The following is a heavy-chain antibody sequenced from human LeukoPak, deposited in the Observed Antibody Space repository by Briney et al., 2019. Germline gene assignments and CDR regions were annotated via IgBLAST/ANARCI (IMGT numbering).Heavy chain of an antibody. CDR1: GFTVSSNY. CDR2: I. V-gene: IGHV3-53*01. CDR3: ARVKAGICSSTSCLFDY. Sequence: GGSLRLSCAASGFTVSSNYMSWVRQAPGKGLEWVSVISVKGRFTISRDNSKNTLYLQMNSLRAGDTAVYYCARVKAGICSSTSCLFDYWGQGTLVTVSS. D-gene: IGHD2-2*01. J-gene: IGHJ4*02.